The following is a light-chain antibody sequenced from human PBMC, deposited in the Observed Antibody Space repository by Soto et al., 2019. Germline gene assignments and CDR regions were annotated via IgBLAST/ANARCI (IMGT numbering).Light chain of an antibody. CDR1: SSDIGGHHF. J-gene: IGLJ1*01. CDR2: EVT. CDR3: SSYTSSSLYV. Sequence: QSVLTQPAAVSGSPGQSITISCTGTSSDIGGHHFVSWYQQQSGKAPKLVIYEVTDRPSGVSDRFSGSKSGNTASLTISGLQPEDEADYYCSSYTSSSLYVLGTGTKVTVL. V-gene: IGLV2-14*01.